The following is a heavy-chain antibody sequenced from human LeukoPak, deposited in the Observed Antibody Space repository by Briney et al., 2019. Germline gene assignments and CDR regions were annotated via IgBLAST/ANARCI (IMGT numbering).Heavy chain of an antibody. CDR1: GFTFSSYS. CDR2: IWYDGSNK. Sequence: GGSLRLSCAASGFTFSSYSMNWVRQAPGKGLEWVAVIWYDGSNKYYADSVKGRFTISRDNSKNTLYLQMNSLRAEDTAVYYCAREEFDPWGQGTLVTVSS. J-gene: IGHJ5*02. CDR3: AREEFDP. V-gene: IGHV3-33*08.